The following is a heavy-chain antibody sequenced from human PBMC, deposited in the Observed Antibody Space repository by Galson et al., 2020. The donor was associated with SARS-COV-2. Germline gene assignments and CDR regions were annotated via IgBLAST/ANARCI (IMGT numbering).Heavy chain of an antibody. CDR2: IYYSGTT. CDR3: VRVAAAVKGAFDI. V-gene: IGHV4-31*03. Sequence: ASETLSLTCTVSGGSISSGGYYWSWIRQHPGKGLEWIRYIYYSGTTYYNTSLQSRLTISVDTSKNQFSLKMTSLTAADTAVYYCVRVAAAVKGAFDIWGQGTMVTVSS. D-gene: IGHD6-13*01. CDR1: GGSISSGGYY. J-gene: IGHJ3*02.